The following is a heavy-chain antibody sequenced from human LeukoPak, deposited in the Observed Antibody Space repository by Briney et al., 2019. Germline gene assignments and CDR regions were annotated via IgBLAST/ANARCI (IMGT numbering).Heavy chain of an antibody. J-gene: IGHJ4*02. D-gene: IGHD2-2*01. CDR1: GYTFTGYY. V-gene: IGHV1-2*02. Sequence: GASVKVSCKASGYTFTGYYMHWVRQAPGQGLEWMGWINPNSGGTNYAQKFQGRVTMTRDTSISTAYMELSRLRSDDTAVYYCAWEAIVVVPAEPKGGFDYWGQGTLVTVSS. CDR2: INPNSGGT. CDR3: AWEAIVVVPAEPKGGFDY.